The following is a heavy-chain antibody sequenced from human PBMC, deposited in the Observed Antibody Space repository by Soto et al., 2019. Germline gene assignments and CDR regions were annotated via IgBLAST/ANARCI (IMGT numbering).Heavy chain of an antibody. V-gene: IGHV3-21*04. CDR2: ISSSSSYI. D-gene: IGHD2-15*01. CDR1: GFTFSSYS. J-gene: IGHJ4*02. Sequence: GGSLRLSCAASGFTFSSYSINWVRQAPGKGLEWVSSISSSSSYIYYADSVKGRFTISRDNAKSSVYLQMNSLRAEDTAVYYCTREAPHCSGGCCYSDYWGQGTLVTVSS. CDR3: TREAPHCSGGCCYSDY.